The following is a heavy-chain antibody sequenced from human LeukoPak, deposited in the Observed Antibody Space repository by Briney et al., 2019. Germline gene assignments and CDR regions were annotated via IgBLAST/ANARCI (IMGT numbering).Heavy chain of an antibody. J-gene: IGHJ4*02. CDR3: AREDSSGWYGVD. D-gene: IGHD6-19*01. CDR2: IYYSGST. CDR1: GGSISSHY. Sequence: PSETLSLTCTVSGGSISSHYWSRIQQPPGKGLEWIGYIYYSGSTNYNPSLKSRVTISVDTSKNQFSLKLSSVTAADTAVYYCAREDSSGWYGVDWGQGTLVTVSS. V-gene: IGHV4-59*11.